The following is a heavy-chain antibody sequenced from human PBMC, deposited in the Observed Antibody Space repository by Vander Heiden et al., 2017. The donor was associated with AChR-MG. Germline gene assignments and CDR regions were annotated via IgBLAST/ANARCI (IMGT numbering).Heavy chain of an antibody. V-gene: IGHV1-18*01. J-gene: IGHJ4*02. CDR3: VRDPYYYDNSGYYYYFDY. D-gene: IGHD3-22*01. CDR2: ISGHNGHT. Sequence: QVHLVQSGSEVKKPGASVKVSCKASGYTFTNYSISWVRQAPGQGLEWMGWISGHNGHTNFAQNMQDRVTMTTDTSTSTAYMELRSLRSDDTAVYYCVRDPYYYDNSGYYYYFDYWGQGTLVTVS. CDR1: GYTFTNYS.